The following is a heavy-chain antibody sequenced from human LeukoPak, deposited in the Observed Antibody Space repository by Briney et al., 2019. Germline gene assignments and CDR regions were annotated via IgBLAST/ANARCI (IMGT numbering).Heavy chain of an antibody. CDR1: GGPISSYY. J-gene: IGHJ4*02. Sequence: PSETLSLTCTVSGGPISSYYWSWIRQPAGKGLEWIGRIYTSGSTNYNPSLKSRVTISVDKSKNQFSLKLSSVTAADTAVYYCAREGDGDYGYYFDYWGQGTLVTVSS. CDR2: IYTSGST. CDR3: AREGDGDYGYYFDY. D-gene: IGHD4-17*01. V-gene: IGHV4-4*07.